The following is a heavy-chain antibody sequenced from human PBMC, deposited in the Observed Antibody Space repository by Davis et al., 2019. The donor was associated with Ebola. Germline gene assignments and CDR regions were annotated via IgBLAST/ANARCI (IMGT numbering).Heavy chain of an antibody. CDR3: AYYYDSSPPPTLYGMDV. Sequence: SVKVSCKVSGYTLTELSMHWVRQAPGQGLEWMGGIIPIFGTANYAQKFQGRVTITADESTSTAYMELSSLRSEDTAVYYCAYYYDSSPPPTLYGMDVWGQGTTVTVSS. V-gene: IGHV1-69*13. D-gene: IGHD3-22*01. J-gene: IGHJ6*02. CDR1: GYTLTELS. CDR2: IIPIFGTA.